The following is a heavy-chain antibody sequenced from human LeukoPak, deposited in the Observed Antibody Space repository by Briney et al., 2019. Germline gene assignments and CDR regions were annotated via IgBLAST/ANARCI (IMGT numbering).Heavy chain of an antibody. V-gene: IGHV1-69*04. Sequence: ASVKVSCKASGGTFSSYAISWVRQAPGQGLEWMGRIIPILGIANYAQKFQGRVTITADKSTSTAYMELSSLRSEDTAVYYCARDQHSSGWYLADYWGQGTLVTVSS. CDR2: IIPILGIA. CDR1: GGTFSSYA. J-gene: IGHJ4*02. D-gene: IGHD6-19*01. CDR3: ARDQHSSGWYLADY.